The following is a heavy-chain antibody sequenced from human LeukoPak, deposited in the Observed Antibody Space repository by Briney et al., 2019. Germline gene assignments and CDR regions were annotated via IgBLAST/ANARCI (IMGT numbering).Heavy chain of an antibody. CDR1: GFTVSTNC. V-gene: IGHV3-48*04. D-gene: IGHD1-26*01. CDR3: ARGGSYVHY. J-gene: IGHJ4*02. CDR2: INSGGSAI. Sequence: GGSLRLSCAASGFTVSTNCMNWVRQAPGKGLEWVSYINSGGSAIYYADSVKGRFTISRDNVKNSLYLQMNSLRADDTAVYYCARGGSYVHYWGQGTLVTVSS.